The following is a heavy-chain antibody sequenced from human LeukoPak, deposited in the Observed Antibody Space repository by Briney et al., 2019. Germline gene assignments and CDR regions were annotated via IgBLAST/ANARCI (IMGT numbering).Heavy chain of an antibody. D-gene: IGHD3-3*01. Sequence: SETLSLTCTVSGGSISSHYWSWIRQPAGKGLEWIGYIYYSGSTNYNPSLKSRVTISVDTSKNQFSLKLSSVTAADTAVYYCARGSGITIFGVVSERHYFDYCGQGTLVTVSS. CDR1: GGSISSHY. CDR3: ARGSGITIFGVVSERHYFDY. J-gene: IGHJ4*02. CDR2: IYYSGST. V-gene: IGHV4-59*11.